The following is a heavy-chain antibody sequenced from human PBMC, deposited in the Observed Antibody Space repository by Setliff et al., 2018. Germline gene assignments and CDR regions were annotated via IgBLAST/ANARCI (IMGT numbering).Heavy chain of an antibody. Sequence: PSETLSLTCAVSGFSISSGYYWGWIRQPPGKGLEFIGYVFYNGAAKYDPSLKSRVTMSVDTSKTQFSLKLNSMTTADTAVYYCARGGTYRYFDYWGQGALVTVSS. CDR3: ARGGTYRYFDY. CDR2: VFYNGAA. V-gene: IGHV4-61*01. J-gene: IGHJ4*02. CDR1: GFSISSGYY.